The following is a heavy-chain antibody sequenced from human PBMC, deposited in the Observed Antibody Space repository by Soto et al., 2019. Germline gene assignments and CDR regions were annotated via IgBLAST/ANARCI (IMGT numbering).Heavy chain of an antibody. V-gene: IGHV1-2*04. J-gene: IGHJ4*02. CDR1: GYTFTVYY. Sequence: ASVKVSCKASGYTFTVYYMHWVRQAPGQGLEWMGWINPNSGGTNYAQKFQGWVTMTRDTSISTAYMELSRLRSDDTAVYYCARDMGEIFSDVLAFDYWGQGTLVTVSS. CDR2: INPNSGGT. D-gene: IGHD2-15*01. CDR3: ARDMGEIFSDVLAFDY.